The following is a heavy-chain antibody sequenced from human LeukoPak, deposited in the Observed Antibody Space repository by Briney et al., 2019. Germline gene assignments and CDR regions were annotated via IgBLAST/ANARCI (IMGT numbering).Heavy chain of an antibody. D-gene: IGHD4-11*01. Sequence: PGGSLRLSCAASGFTFSSAAMTWVRQAPGKGLEWVSTITGSDDRTYYADSVKGRFTISRDNAKNSLYLQMNSLRAEDTAVYYCARGGSKYPPFDYWGQGTLVTVSS. V-gene: IGHV3-23*01. CDR1: GFTFSSAA. CDR3: ARGGSKYPPFDY. CDR2: ITGSDDRT. J-gene: IGHJ4*02.